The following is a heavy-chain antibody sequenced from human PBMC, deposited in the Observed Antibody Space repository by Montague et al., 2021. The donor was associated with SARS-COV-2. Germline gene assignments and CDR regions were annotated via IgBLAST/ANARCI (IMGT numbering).Heavy chain of an antibody. V-gene: IGHV4-39*02. CDR3: ARTVGSDDAFDV. J-gene: IGHJ3*01. CDR2: IYYSGNN. CDR1: GGSITSNSYY. D-gene: IGHD4-17*01. Sequence: SETLSLTCTASGGSITSNSYYWGFIRQPPGKGLEWIGSIYYSGNNFYNSSLKSRVAISVDTSKNHFSLKLSSVTAADTAVYYCARTVGSDDAFDVWGQGTMVTVYS.